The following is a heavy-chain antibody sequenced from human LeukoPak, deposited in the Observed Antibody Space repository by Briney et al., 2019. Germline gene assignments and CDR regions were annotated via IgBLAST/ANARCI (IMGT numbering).Heavy chain of an antibody. CDR1: GFTFSSYS. CDR2: ISSSSYI. J-gene: IGHJ4*02. D-gene: IGHD6-6*01. Sequence: GGSLRLSCAASGFTFSSYSMNWVRQAPGKGLEWVSSISSSSYIYYADSVKGRFTISRDNAKNSLYLQMNSLRAEDTAVYYCARDGIEYSSSSYFDYWGQGTLVTVSS. CDR3: ARDGIEYSSSSYFDY. V-gene: IGHV3-21*01.